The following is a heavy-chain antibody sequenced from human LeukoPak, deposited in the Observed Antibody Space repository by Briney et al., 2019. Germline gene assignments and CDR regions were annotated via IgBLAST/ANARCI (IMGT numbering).Heavy chain of an antibody. Sequence: SETLSLTCTVSGGSISSYYWSWIRQPAGKGLEWIGRIYSTGSTNYNPSLKSRVTMSVDTSKNQFSLRLRSVTAADTAVYYCARDTLGGGWPYWGQGTLVTVSS. D-gene: IGHD6-19*01. J-gene: IGHJ4*02. V-gene: IGHV4-4*07. CDR2: IYSTGST. CDR3: ARDTLGGGWPY. CDR1: GGSISSYY.